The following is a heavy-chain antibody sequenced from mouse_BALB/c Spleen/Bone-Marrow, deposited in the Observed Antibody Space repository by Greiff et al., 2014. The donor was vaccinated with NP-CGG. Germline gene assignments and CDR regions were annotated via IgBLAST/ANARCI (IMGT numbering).Heavy chain of an antibody. J-gene: IGHJ2*01. V-gene: IGHV1S81*02. D-gene: IGHD4-1*01. CDR2: INPSNGGT. CDR3: TRGRTWDFDY. CDR1: GYTFTSYY. Sequence: VQGVESGAELVKPGASVKLSCKASGYTFTSYYMYWVKQRPGQGLEWIGEINPSNGGTNFNEKFKSRATLTVDKSSSTAYMQLSSLTSEDSAVYCCTRGRTWDFDYWGQGTTLTVSS.